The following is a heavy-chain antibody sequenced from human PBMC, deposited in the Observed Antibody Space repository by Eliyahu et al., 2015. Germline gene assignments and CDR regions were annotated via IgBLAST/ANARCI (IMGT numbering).Heavy chain of an antibody. CDR1: GFTFRXYT. V-gene: IGHV3-21*02. J-gene: IGHJ1*01. CDR3: ARGDYYDREEGIQH. Sequence: EVQLVESGGGLVKPGGSLGLSCAASGFTFRXYTMTWVRQGPGKGLHWGSSITSGSSFIYFADAVRGRFSISRDNDRNSLYLQMHSLTAEDTAVYYCARGDYYDREEGIQHWGQGTLVTVSS. CDR2: ITSGSSFI. D-gene: IGHD3-22*01.